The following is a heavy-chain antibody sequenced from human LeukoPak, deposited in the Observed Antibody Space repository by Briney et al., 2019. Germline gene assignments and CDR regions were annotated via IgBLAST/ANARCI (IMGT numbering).Heavy chain of an antibody. Sequence: GGSLRLSCAASGFTFSNAWMSWVRQAPGKGLEWVGRIKSKTDGGTTDYAAPVKGRFTISRDDSKNTLYLQMNSLKTEDTAVYYCTTDPDEESGYDYYYYGMDVWGQGTTVTVSS. V-gene: IGHV3-15*01. D-gene: IGHD5-12*01. J-gene: IGHJ6*02. CDR1: GFTFSNAW. CDR2: IKSKTDGGTT. CDR3: TTDPDEESGYDYYYYGMDV.